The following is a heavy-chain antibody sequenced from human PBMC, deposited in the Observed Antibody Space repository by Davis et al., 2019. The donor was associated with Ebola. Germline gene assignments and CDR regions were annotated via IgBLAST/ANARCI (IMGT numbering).Heavy chain of an antibody. CDR2: IIPILGIA. J-gene: IGHJ5*02. Sequence: SVKVSCKASGGTFSSYAISWVRQAPGHGLEWMGGIIPILGIANYAQKFQGRVTITADKSTSQAYMELSSLRSEDTAVYYCARVRPRCSSTSCPRLPDSSSSGFWFDPWGQGTLVTVSS. CDR3: ARVRPRCSSTSCPRLPDSSSSGFWFDP. V-gene: IGHV1-69*10. CDR1: GGTFSSYA. D-gene: IGHD2-2*01.